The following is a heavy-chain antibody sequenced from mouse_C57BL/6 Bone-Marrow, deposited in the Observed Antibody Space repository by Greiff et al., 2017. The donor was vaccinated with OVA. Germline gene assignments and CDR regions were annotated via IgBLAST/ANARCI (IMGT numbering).Heavy chain of an antibody. J-gene: IGHJ2*01. CDR1: GFTFSSYA. Sequence: EVKVEESGGGLVKPGGSLKLSCAASGFTFSSYAMSWVRQTPEKRLEWVATISDGGSYTYYPDNVKGRFTISRDNAKNNLYLQISHLKSEDTAMYYCARDTVSDYWGQGTTLTVSS. V-gene: IGHV5-4*01. CDR3: ARDTVSDY. D-gene: IGHD2-12*01. CDR2: ISDGGSYT.